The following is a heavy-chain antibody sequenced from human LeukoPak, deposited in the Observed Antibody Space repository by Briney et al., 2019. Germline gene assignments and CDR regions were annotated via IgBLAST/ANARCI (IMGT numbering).Heavy chain of an antibody. J-gene: IGHJ5*02. CDR2: ISSSSSTI. V-gene: IGHV3-48*01. CDR3: ARLGLSGGTPFDP. CDR1: GFTSSSYS. D-gene: IGHD2-15*01. Sequence: PGGSLRLSCAASGFTSSSYSMNWVRQAPGKGLEWVSYISSSSSTIYYADSVKGRFTISRDNAKNSLYLQMNSLRAEDTAVYYCARLGLSGGTPFDPWGQGTLVTVSS.